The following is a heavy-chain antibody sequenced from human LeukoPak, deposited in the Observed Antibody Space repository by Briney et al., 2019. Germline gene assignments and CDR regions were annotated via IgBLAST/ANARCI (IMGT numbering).Heavy chain of an antibody. Sequence: SETLSLTCTVSGGSISSSSYYWGWIRQPPGKGLEWIGSIYYSGSTYYNPSLKSRVTISVDTSKNQFSLKLSSVTAADTAVYYCARAYYDSSGYYSYFDYWGQGTLVTVSS. CDR1: GGSISSSSYY. D-gene: IGHD3-22*01. CDR3: ARAYYDSSGYYSYFDY. J-gene: IGHJ4*02. CDR2: IYYSGST. V-gene: IGHV4-39*07.